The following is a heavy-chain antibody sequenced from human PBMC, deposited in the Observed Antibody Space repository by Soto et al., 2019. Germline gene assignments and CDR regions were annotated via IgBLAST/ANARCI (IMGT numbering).Heavy chain of an antibody. CDR3: AREDGYKALDY. D-gene: IGHD5-12*01. J-gene: IGHJ4*02. Sequence: QVQLVQSGAEVKKPGASVKVSCKASGYTFTSYYMHWVRQAPGQGLEWMGIINTSGGSTSYAQKFQGRVTMTRDTSTSTVYMELSSLRSEDTAVYCCAREDGYKALDYWGQGTLVTVSS. CDR2: INTSGGST. V-gene: IGHV1-46*01. CDR1: GYTFTSYY.